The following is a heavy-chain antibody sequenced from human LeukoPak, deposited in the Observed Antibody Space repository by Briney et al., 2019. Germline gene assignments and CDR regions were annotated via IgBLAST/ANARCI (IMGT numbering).Heavy chain of an antibody. Sequence: SWIRQPPGKGLEWIGYIYYSGSTYYNPSLKSRVTISLDTSKTQFSLRLSSVTAADTAVYYCSRGLRGRSGYYFDSWGQGTLVTVSS. J-gene: IGHJ4*02. CDR2: IYYSGST. V-gene: IGHV4-30-4*08. CDR3: SRGLRGRSGYYFDS.